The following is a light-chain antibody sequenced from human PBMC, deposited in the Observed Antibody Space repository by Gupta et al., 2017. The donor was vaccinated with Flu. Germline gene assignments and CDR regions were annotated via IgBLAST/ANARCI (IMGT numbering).Light chain of an antibody. V-gene: IGLV3-1*01. CDR1: KVEAKY. CDR2: QDN. J-gene: IGLJ2*01. CDR3: QGWDSSPVYEF. Sequence: GQTDRITCSGEKVEAKYVCWYQQKTGKSTVVFSEQDNKRHSGISERFAGYNSGTTATLPLSGTQTMDEADYYCQGWDSSPVYEFFGGGPK.